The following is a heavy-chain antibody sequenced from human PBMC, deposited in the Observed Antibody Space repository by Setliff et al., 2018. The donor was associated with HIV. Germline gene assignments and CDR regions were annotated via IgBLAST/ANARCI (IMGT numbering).Heavy chain of an antibody. CDR2: IYTNGST. V-gene: IGHV4-4*08. J-gene: IGHJ5*02. CDR3: ARRTFGSGRIDP. D-gene: IGHD1-26*01. Sequence: SETLSLTCTVSGGSISSYFWSWIRQPPGKGLEWIGYIYTNGSTNYNPSLESRVIILVDTSKNQFSLKLTSVNAADTGMYYCARRTFGSGRIDPWGQGTLVTVSS. CDR1: GGSISSYF.